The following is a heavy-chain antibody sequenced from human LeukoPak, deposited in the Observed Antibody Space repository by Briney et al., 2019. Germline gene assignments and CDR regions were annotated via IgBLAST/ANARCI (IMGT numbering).Heavy chain of an antibody. V-gene: IGHV4-4*07. Sequence: PSETLSLTCTVPGGSISSYYWSWIRQPAGKGLEWIGRIYTSGSTNYNPSLKSRVTMSVDTSKNQFSLKLSSVTAADTAVYYCARDNAQIWFGESPAKDYYMDVWGKGTTVTISS. D-gene: IGHD3-10*01. CDR3: ARDNAQIWFGESPAKDYYMDV. J-gene: IGHJ6*03. CDR1: GGSISSYY. CDR2: IYTSGST.